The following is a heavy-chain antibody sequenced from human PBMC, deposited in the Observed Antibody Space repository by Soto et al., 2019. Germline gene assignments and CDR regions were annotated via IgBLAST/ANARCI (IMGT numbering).Heavy chain of an antibody. D-gene: IGHD3-3*01. Sequence: GGSLRLSCAASGFTFDDYAMHWVRQAPGKGLEWVSGISWNSGSMGYADSVKGRFTISRDNAKNSLYLQMNSLRAEDTALYYCAKAHLSGYYKDYFDYWGQGTLVTVSS. CDR3: AKAHLSGYYKDYFDY. J-gene: IGHJ4*02. CDR1: GFTFDDYA. V-gene: IGHV3-9*01. CDR2: ISWNSGSM.